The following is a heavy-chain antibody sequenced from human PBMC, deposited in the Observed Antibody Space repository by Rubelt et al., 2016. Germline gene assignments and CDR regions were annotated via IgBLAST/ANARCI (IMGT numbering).Heavy chain of an antibody. J-gene: IGHJ2*01. CDR1: GGSISPNY. Sequence: QVQLQESGPGLVKPSETLSLTCTVSGGSISPNYWSWIRQSPGKGLEWIGYTFFNGNSNYNPSLKSRVTISVDTSTNQVSLKLNAETAADTAVYYCARHGAVLNWFFDLWGRGTLVTVSS. CDR3: ARHGAVLNWFFDL. D-gene: IGHD3-16*01. CDR2: TFFNGNS. V-gene: IGHV4-59*08.